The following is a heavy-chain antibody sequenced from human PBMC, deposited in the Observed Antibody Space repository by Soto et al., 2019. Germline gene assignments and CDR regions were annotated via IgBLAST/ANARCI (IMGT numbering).Heavy chain of an antibody. V-gene: IGHV4-61*01. Sequence: SETLSLTCTVSGGSVSSGSYYWSWIRQPPGKGMERIGYIYYSGSTNYNPSLKSRVTISVDTSKNHFSLKLSSVTAADTAVYYCARGVYYDFWSGYPGSWFDPWGQGTLVTVSS. J-gene: IGHJ5*02. CDR1: GGSVSSGSYY. D-gene: IGHD3-3*01. CDR2: IYYSGST. CDR3: ARGVYYDFWSGYPGSWFDP.